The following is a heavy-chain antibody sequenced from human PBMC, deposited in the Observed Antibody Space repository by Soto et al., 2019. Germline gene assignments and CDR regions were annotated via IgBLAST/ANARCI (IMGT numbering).Heavy chain of an antibody. J-gene: IGHJ4*02. Sequence: EVQLLESGGGLVQPGGSLRLSCAASGFTFSSYAMSWVRQAPGKGLEWVSAISGSGGSTYYADSVKGRFTISRDNSKNTLYLQMNSLRAEDTAVYYCAKDPSVWFGESVFFDYWGQGTLVTVSS. CDR2: ISGSGGST. V-gene: IGHV3-23*01. CDR1: GFTFSSYA. D-gene: IGHD3-10*01. CDR3: AKDPSVWFGESVFFDY.